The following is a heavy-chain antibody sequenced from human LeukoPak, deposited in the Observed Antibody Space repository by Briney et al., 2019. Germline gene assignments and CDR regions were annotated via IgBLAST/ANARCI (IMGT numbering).Heavy chain of an antibody. D-gene: IGHD5-24*01. J-gene: IGHJ6*02. CDR1: GYSFTSYW. CDR3: ARQPHNYYGMDV. Sequence: GESLKISCKGSGYSFTSYWIGWVRPMPGKDLEWMGIMYPGDSNIRYSPSFQGQVTISADKSISTAYLQWSSLKASDTAIYYCARQPHNYYGMDVWGQGTTVTVSS. CDR2: MYPGDSNI. V-gene: IGHV5-51*01.